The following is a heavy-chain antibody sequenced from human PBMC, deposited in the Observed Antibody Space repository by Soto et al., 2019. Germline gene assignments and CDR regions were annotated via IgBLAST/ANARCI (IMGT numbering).Heavy chain of an antibody. CDR2: ISGSGGST. CDR1: GFTFSSYA. CDR3: AKDRMEAYDFCSGNYYYGMDV. J-gene: IGHJ6*02. D-gene: IGHD3-3*01. Sequence: GGSLGLSCAASGFTFSSYAMGWVRQAPGKGLEWVSAISGSGGSTYYADSVKGRFTTSRDNSKNTLYLQMNSLRAEDKAVYYCAKDRMEAYDFCSGNYYYGMDVWGQGDTVPGSS. V-gene: IGHV3-23*01.